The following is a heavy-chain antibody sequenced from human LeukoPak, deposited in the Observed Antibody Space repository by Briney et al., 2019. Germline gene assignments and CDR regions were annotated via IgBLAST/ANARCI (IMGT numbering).Heavy chain of an antibody. Sequence: GGSLRLSCAASGFTFSSYSMNWVRQAPGKGLEWVSSISSSSSYIYYADSVKGRFTISRDNAKNSLYLQMNSLRAEDTAVYYCARGGPDYYDGSGYLGYWGQGTLVTVSS. J-gene: IGHJ4*02. CDR2: ISSSSSYI. V-gene: IGHV3-21*01. CDR1: GFTFSSYS. CDR3: ARGGPDYYDGSGYLGY. D-gene: IGHD3-22*01.